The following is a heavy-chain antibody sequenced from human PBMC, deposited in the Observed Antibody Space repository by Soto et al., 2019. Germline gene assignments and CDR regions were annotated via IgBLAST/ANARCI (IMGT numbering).Heavy chain of an antibody. D-gene: IGHD2-2*01. Sequence: QVQLVESGGGVVQPGRSLRLSCAASGFTFSSYAMHWVRQAPGKGLEWVAVISYDGSNKYYADSVKGRFTISRDNSKNTLYLQMNSLRAEDTAVYYCARERLVVPLYYYYGMDVWGQGTTVTVS. CDR1: GFTFSSYA. CDR2: ISYDGSNK. J-gene: IGHJ6*02. CDR3: ARERLVVPLYYYYGMDV. V-gene: IGHV3-30-3*01.